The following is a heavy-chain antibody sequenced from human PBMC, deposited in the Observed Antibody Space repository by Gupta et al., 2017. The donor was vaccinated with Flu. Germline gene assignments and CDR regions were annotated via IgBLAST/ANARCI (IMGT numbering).Heavy chain of an antibody. D-gene: IGHD6-6*01. CDR1: GYTFTSYY. J-gene: IGHJ6*02. CDR3: AREGGRAARGLVVYYYYYGMDV. V-gene: IGHV1-46*01. Sequence: QVQLVQSGAEVKKPGASVKVSCKASGYTFTSYYMHWVRQAPGQGLEWMGIINPSGGSTSYAQKFQGRVTMTRDTSTSTVYMELSSLRSEDTAVYYCAREGGRAARGLVVYYYYYGMDVWGQGTTVTVSS. CDR2: INPSGGST.